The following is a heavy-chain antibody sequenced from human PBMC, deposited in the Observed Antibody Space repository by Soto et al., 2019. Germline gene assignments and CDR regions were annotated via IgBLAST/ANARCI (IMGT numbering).Heavy chain of an antibody. V-gene: IGHV4-30-4*01. J-gene: IGHJ5*02. CDR1: GASVAGGSYY. D-gene: IGHD5-12*01. CDR2: IPSRGRP. Sequence: QVQLRESGPGLVKPSQTLSLTCSVSGASVAGGSYYWSWVRQPPGKGLEWIGYIPSRGRPFYNPSLTSLGTISADTSKNQLSLQLPSVTAADTAVYYCARDTYSGYDFGLWGQGTLVTVSS. CDR3: ARDTYSGYDFGL.